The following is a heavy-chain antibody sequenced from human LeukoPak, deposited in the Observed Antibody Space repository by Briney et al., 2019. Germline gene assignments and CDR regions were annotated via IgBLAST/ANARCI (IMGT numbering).Heavy chain of an antibody. V-gene: IGHV4-39*01. J-gene: IGHJ4*02. CDR1: AGSISSSTYY. CDR2: IYYSGST. CDR3: ARFHISTGSFDF. D-gene: IGHD3-9*01. Sequence: PSETLSLTCSVSAGSISSSTYYWGWIRQPPGKGLEWIGSIYYSGSTYYNLSLKSRVTISVDTSEDQVSLKVSSVTAADTAVYYCARFHISTGSFDFWGQGTLVTVSS.